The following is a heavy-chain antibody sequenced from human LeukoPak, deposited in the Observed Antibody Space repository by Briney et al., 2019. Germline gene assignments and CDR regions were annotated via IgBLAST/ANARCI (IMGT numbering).Heavy chain of an antibody. J-gene: IGHJ5*02. CDR2: IYHCGST. V-gene: IGHV4-30-2*01. CDR1: GGSNSSGGYS. D-gene: IGHD2-2*01. Sequence: SQTLSLTCAVSGGSNSSGGYSWRWIRQPPGKGLEWIGYIYHCGSTYHNPSLKSRDTISVDRSKNKFSLTLSSVTAADTAVYYCARGGVVVPAAKWLHPGHWFDPWGQGTLVTVSS. CDR3: ARGGVVVPAAKWLHPGHWFDP.